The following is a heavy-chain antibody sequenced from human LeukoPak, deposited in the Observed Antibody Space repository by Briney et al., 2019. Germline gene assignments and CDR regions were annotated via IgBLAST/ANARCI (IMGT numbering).Heavy chain of an antibody. D-gene: IGHD6-19*01. CDR2: IYYSGST. CDR1: GGSISSGGYY. V-gene: IGHV4-61*08. CDR3: ARHVGEAVAGPYWYFDL. J-gene: IGHJ2*01. Sequence: SETLSLTCTVSGGSISSGGYYWSWIRQPPGKGLEWIGYIYYSGSTNYNPSLKSRVTISVDTSKNQFSLKLSSVTAADTAVYYCARHVGEAVAGPYWYFDLWGRGTLVTVSS.